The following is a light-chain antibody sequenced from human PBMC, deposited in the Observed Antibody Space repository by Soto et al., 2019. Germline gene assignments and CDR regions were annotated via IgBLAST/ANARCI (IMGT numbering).Light chain of an antibody. CDR3: QQYSDWPRT. V-gene: IGKV3-15*01. J-gene: IGKJ1*01. Sequence: EILMTQSPATLSVSLGERATLSCMASQTVSTYLAWYQQKPGQSPTLLIYGASTRATGIPARFSGSGSGTEFTLTISSLQSEDFAVYYCQQYSDWPRTFGQGTKVDIK. CDR2: GAS. CDR1: QTVSTY.